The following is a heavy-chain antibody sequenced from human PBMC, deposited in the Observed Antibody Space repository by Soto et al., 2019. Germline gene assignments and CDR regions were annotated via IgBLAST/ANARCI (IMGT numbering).Heavy chain of an antibody. CDR2: IIPIFGTA. Sequence: GASVKVSFKASGGTFSSYAISWVRQAPGQGLEWMGGIIPIFGTANYAQKFQGRVTITADESTSTAYMELSSLRSEDTAVYYCARSQYCTNGVCYTLDHYFDYWGQGTLVTVSS. CDR3: ARSQYCTNGVCYTLDHYFDY. V-gene: IGHV1-69*13. J-gene: IGHJ4*02. CDR1: GGTFSSYA. D-gene: IGHD2-8*01.